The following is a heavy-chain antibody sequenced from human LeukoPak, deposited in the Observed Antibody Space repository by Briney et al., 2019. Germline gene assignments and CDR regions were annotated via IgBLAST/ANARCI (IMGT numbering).Heavy chain of an antibody. J-gene: IGHJ4*02. V-gene: IGHV4-59*08. Sequence: SETLSLTCTVSGGSISSYYWSWIRQPPGKGLEWIGYICYSGSTNYNPSLKSRVTISVDTSKNQFTLKLSSVTAADTAVYYCASMSKYYFDYWGQGTLVTVSS. CDR3: ASMSKYYFDY. CDR2: ICYSGST. CDR1: GGSISSYY. D-gene: IGHD3-16*01.